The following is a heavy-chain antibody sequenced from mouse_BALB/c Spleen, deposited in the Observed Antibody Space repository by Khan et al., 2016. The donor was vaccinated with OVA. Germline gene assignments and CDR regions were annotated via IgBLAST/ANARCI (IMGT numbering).Heavy chain of an antibody. J-gene: IGHJ2*01. CDR2: ISTYIGYI. CDR3: ARRGNDFDY. Sequence: QVQLQQSGPEVVRPGVSVKISCKGSGYTFTGYVMHWVKQSHAKSLEWIGIISTYIGYINYNQKLKGKSTMTVDKSYSTAYMELARVKSEDTAIYYCARRGNDFDYWGQGTTLTVSS. D-gene: IGHD2-1*01. CDR1: GYTFTGYV. V-gene: IGHV1S137*01.